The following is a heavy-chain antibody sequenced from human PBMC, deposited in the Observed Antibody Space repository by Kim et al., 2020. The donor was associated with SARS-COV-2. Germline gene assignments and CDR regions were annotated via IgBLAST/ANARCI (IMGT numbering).Heavy chain of an antibody. V-gene: IGHV3-30*02. D-gene: IGHD3-10*01. J-gene: IGHJ4*02. Sequence: KGRFTISRDNSKNTLYLKMNSLRAEDTAVYYCAKGQNYYGSGSYYNVPDYWGQGTLVTVSS. CDR3: AKGQNYYGSGSYYNVPDY.